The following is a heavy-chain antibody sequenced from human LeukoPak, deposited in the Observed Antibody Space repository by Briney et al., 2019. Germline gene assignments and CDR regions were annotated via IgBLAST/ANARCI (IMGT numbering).Heavy chain of an antibody. CDR3: ARGVTEDTGVAQFDS. D-gene: IGHD3-3*01. CDR1: GFLFSAYS. Sequence: GTSLRLSCAASGFLFSAYSMHWVRQAPGKGLEWVAVVSYDGTNKNYADSVKGRFSISRDNFKNTVYLQMKSLRPEDTAVYYCARGVTEDTGVAQFDSWGQGVLVTVSS. CDR2: VSYDGTNK. V-gene: IGHV3-30*04. J-gene: IGHJ4*02.